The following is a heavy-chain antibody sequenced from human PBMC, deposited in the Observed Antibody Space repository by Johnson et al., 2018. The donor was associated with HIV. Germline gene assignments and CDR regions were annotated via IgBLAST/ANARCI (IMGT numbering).Heavy chain of an antibody. Sequence: VQLVESGGGVVRPGGSLRLSCAASGFTFDDYGMSWVRQAPGKGLAWVSGVNWNGDSTGYADSVKGRFTISRDNAKNSLYLQMKSLRAEDTALYYCARRSGITMIAGDAFDIWGQGTMVTVSS. CDR2: VNWNGDST. V-gene: IGHV3-20*04. J-gene: IGHJ3*02. CDR1: GFTFDDYG. CDR3: ARRSGITMIAGDAFDI. D-gene: IGHD3-22*01.